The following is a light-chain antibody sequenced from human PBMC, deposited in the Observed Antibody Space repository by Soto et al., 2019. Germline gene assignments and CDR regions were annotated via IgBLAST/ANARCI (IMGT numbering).Light chain of an antibody. CDR2: AAS. CDR1: QSIRNY. Sequence: DIQMTQSPSSLSASVGDRVTITCRASQSIRNYLNWYQQKPGKAPKLLIYAASSLQSGVPSRFSGRGSGTDFTLTISSLQPEDFATYYCQQSYSTPIYTFGQGTKLEIK. CDR3: QQSYSTPIYT. J-gene: IGKJ2*01. V-gene: IGKV1-39*01.